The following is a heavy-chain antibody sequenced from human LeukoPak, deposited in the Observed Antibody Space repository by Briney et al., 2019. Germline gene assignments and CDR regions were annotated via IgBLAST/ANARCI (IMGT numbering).Heavy chain of an antibody. V-gene: IGHV1-69*01. Sequence: GSSVKVSCKASGGTFSSYAISWVRQAPGQGLEWMGRIIPIFGTANYAQKFQGRVTITADESTSTAYMELSSLRSEDTTVYYCVRGGNWNDHGSETRFDYWGQGTLVTVSS. CDR2: IIPIFGTA. D-gene: IGHD1-1*01. CDR1: GGTFSSYA. J-gene: IGHJ4*02. CDR3: VRGGNWNDHGSETRFDY.